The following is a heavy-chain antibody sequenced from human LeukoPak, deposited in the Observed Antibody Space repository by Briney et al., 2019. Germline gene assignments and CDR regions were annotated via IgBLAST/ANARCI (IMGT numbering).Heavy chain of an antibody. Sequence: SVKVSCKASGGTFSSYAISWVRQAPGQGLEWMGRIIPILGVANYAQKFQGRVTITADKSTSTAYMELSSLRSEDTAVYYCAGIAAHSFDYWGQGTLVTVSS. CDR1: GGTFSSYA. CDR2: IIPILGVA. CDR3: AGIAAHSFDY. V-gene: IGHV1-69*04. D-gene: IGHD6-6*01. J-gene: IGHJ4*02.